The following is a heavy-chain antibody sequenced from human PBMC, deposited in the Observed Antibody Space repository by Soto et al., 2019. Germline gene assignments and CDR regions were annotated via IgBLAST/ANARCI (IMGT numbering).Heavy chain of an antibody. CDR1: GFTFSNYA. Sequence: GGSLRLSCAVSGFTFSNYAMSWVRQAPGKGLEWVSAISDSGGSTYYADSVKGRFTISRDNSKNTLYLQMNSLRAEDTAVYYCAKGFYDILTGLDYWGQGTLVTVSS. V-gene: IGHV3-23*01. J-gene: IGHJ4*02. CDR3: AKGFYDILTGLDY. CDR2: ISDSGGST. D-gene: IGHD3-9*01.